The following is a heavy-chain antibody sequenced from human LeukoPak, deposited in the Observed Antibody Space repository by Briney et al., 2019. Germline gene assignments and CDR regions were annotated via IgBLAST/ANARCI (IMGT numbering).Heavy chain of an antibody. CDR2: IIPIFGTA. CDR3: ARNQIPGLDYYCYYYMDV. CDR1: GGTFSSYA. V-gene: IGHV1-69*13. Sequence: SVKVSCKASGGTFSSYAISWVREAPGQGLEWMGGIIPIFGTANYAQKFQGRVTITADESTSTAYMELSSLRSEDTAVYYCARNQIPGLDYYCYYYMDVWGKGTTVTVSS. J-gene: IGHJ6*03.